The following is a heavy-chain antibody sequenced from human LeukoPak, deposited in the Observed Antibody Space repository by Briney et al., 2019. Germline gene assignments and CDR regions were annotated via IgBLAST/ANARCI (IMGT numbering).Heavy chain of an antibody. CDR2: IYYSGST. Sequence: PSETLSLTCIISGYTISSGYQWGWIRQPPGKGLEWIGYIYYSGSTNYNPSLKSRVTISVDTSKNQFSLKLSSVTAADTAVYYCARVSRFSSSGWYGGAFDIWGQGTMVTVSS. J-gene: IGHJ3*02. CDR3: ARVSRFSSSGWYGGAFDI. V-gene: IGHV4-61*01. D-gene: IGHD6-19*01. CDR1: GYTISSGYQ.